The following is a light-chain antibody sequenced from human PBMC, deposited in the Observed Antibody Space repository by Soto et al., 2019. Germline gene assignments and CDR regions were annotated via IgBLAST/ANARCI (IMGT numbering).Light chain of an antibody. CDR1: QSVSNN. CDR3: QQYNNWSYT. CDR2: AAS. J-gene: IGKJ2*01. V-gene: IGKV3-15*01. Sequence: EIVMTQSPATLSVSPGERATLSCRASQSVSNNLAWYQQKPGQAPRLLIYAASTRATGVPARFSGSGSGTDFTLTISSLQSEDFAVYYCQQYNNWSYTFGQGTKLEIK.